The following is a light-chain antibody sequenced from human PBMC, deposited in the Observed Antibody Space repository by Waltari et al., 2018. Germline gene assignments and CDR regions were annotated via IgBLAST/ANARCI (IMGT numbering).Light chain of an antibody. CDR2: DVS. CDR3: SSYTTNSTYV. V-gene: IGLV2-14*03. J-gene: IGLJ1*01. CDR1: SSDVGAYTY. Sequence: QSALTQPASVSGSPGQSITISCTGSSSDVGAYTYVSWCQQHPGKAPKLLIYDVSERPSGVSNRFSASKSGNTASLTISGLQAEDEADYYCSSYTTNSTYVFGTGTKVTVL.